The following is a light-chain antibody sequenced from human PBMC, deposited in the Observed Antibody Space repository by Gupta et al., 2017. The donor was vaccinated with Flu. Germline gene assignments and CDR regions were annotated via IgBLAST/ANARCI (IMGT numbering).Light chain of an antibody. J-gene: IGKJ4*01. V-gene: IGKV4-1*01. CDR1: QSVLHSSNNKNY. CDR2: WAS. Sequence: DIVMTQSPDSLAVSLGERATINCKPSQSVLHSSNNKNYLAWYQQKPGQPPKLLIYWASTRESGVPDRLSGSGSGTDFTLTISSLQAEDVAVYYCQQYYSLPFTFGGGTKVEIK. CDR3: QQYYSLPFT.